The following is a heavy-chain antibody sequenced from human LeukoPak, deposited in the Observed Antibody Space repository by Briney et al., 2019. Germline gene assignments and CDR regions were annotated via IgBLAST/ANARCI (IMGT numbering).Heavy chain of an antibody. CDR1: GFTFSSYA. CDR2: ISGSGGST. Sequence: PGGSLRLSCAASGFTFSSYAMSWVRQAPGKGLERVSAISGSGGSTYYADSVKGRFTISRDNSKNTLYLQMNSLRAEDTAVYYCAKGGYFDWLLSTFYWDYWGQGTLVTVSS. V-gene: IGHV3-23*01. D-gene: IGHD3-9*01. CDR3: AKGGYFDWLLSTFYWDY. J-gene: IGHJ4*02.